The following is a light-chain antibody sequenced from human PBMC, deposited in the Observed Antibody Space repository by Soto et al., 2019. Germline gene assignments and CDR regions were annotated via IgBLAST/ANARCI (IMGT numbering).Light chain of an antibody. V-gene: IGLV2-14*02. CDR2: EGS. J-gene: IGLJ1*01. CDR3: SSYTSSSTLGV. Sequence: HSVLTQPASVSGSPGQSITISCTGTSSDVGSYNLVSWYQQHPGKAPKLMIYEGSKRPSGLSNRFSGSKSGNTASLTISGLQAEDEADYYCSSYTSSSTLGVFGAGTKVTVL. CDR1: SSDVGSYNL.